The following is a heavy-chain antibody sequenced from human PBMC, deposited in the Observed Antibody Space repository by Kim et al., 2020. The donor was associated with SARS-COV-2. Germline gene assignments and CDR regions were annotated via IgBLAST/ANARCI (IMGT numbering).Heavy chain of an antibody. CDR3: ARGGGYGSGSYFLGYYFDY. D-gene: IGHD3-10*01. V-gene: IGHV4-38-2*02. CDR1: GYSISSGYY. CDR2: IYHSGST. J-gene: IGHJ4*02. Sequence: SETLSLTCTVSGYSISSGYYWGWIRQPPGKGMEWIGSIYHSGSTYYNPSLKSRVTISVDTSKNQFSLKLSSVTAADTAVYYCARGGGYGSGSYFLGYYFDYWGQGTLVTVSS.